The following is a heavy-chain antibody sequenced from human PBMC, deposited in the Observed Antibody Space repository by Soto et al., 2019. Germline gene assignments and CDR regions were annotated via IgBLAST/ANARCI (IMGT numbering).Heavy chain of an antibody. CDR1: GFTFSDYY. D-gene: IGHD3-3*01. CDR2: ISSSGSTI. Sequence: SGGSLRLSCAASGFTFSDYYMSWIRQAPGKGLEWVSYISSSGSTIYYADSVKGRFTISRDNAKNSLYLQMNSLRAEDTAVYYCARETHPLDTIFGVVSFYYYYGMDVWGQGTTVTVSS. J-gene: IGHJ6*02. CDR3: ARETHPLDTIFGVVSFYYYYGMDV. V-gene: IGHV3-11*01.